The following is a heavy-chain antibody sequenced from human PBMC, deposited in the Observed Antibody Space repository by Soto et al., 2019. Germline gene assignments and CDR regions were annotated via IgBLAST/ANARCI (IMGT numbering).Heavy chain of an antibody. Sequence: EVQLVESGGDLIQPGGSMRLSCAASGFTGTNSYMAWVRQAPGKGLEWVSVVYTSGRTYHADSVKGRFTVSRDISTNMFFLQMNKLSAEDMATYYCARAGFDRLYFDQWGRGTLDTVSS. CDR1: GFTGTNSY. V-gene: IGHV3-53*01. J-gene: IGHJ4*02. CDR3: ARAGFDRLYFDQ. CDR2: VYTSGRT. D-gene: IGHD3-16*02.